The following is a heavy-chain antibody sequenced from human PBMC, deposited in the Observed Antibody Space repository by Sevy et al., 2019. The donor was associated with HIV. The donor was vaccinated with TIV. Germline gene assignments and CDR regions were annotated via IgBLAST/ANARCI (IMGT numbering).Heavy chain of an antibody. V-gene: IGHV4-59*08. D-gene: IGHD1-26*01. Sequence: KQSQTLSLTCTVSGGSITSLYWGWIRQPPGKGLEWIANIYYNGHTNYNPSLKGRVTLSLDTSKNQFSLRLTSVTAADTAMYYCAGENAWGRGYSWGQGTLVTVSS. CDR1: GGSITSLY. CDR3: AGENAWGRGYS. J-gene: IGHJ4*02. CDR2: IYYNGHT.